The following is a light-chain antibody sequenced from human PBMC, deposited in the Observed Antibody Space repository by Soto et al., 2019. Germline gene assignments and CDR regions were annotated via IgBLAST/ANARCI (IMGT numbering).Light chain of an antibody. CDR2: GTS. CDR1: QSVSSGY. V-gene: IGKV3-20*01. J-gene: IGKJ4*01. Sequence: IVLTQSPGTLSLSPGERATLSCRASQSVSSGYLVWYQQRPGQPPRLLIYGTSNRAAGIPDRFSGSGSGTDFTLTIYRLEPEDSAVYYCQQYGSSALTFCGGNKVEIK. CDR3: QQYGSSALT.